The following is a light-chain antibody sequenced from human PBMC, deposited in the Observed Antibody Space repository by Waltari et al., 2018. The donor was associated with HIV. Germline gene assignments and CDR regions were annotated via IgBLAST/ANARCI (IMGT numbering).Light chain of an antibody. J-gene: IGLJ2*01. V-gene: IGLV1-51*02. CDR2: ENN. Sequence: QSVLTQPPSVSAAPGQKVTISCSGSSPNIGSNYVSWYQQLPGAAPKLLIYENNKRPSGIPDRFSGSKSGTSATLGITGLQTGDEADYYCGTWDSSLSGEVFGGGTKLTVL. CDR3: GTWDSSLSGEV. CDR1: SPNIGSNY.